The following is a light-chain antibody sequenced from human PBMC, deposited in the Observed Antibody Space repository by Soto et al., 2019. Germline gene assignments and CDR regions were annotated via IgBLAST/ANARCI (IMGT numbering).Light chain of an antibody. Sequence: DIQMTQSPSSLSASLEDRVIITCRASQSISNHLNWYQQKPGKAPKLLIFAASSLQSGVPSRFSGSRSGPDFTLTISSLQPEDSATYFCLQHNSYPRTFGQGTKVDIK. J-gene: IGKJ1*01. CDR1: QSISNH. CDR3: LQHNSYPRT. V-gene: IGKV1-39*01. CDR2: AAS.